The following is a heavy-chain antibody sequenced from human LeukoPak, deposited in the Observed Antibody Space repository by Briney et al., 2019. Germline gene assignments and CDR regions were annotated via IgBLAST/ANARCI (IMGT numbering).Heavy chain of an antibody. J-gene: IGHJ4*02. CDR1: GFTFSSYG. V-gene: IGHV3-33*01. D-gene: IGHD6-19*01. CDR2: IWYDGSNK. CDR3: ARDVWHSSGWYYDY. Sequence: GRSLRLSCAASGFTFSSYGMHWVRQAPGKGLEWVAVIWYDGSNKYYADPVGGRFTISRDNSKNTLNLQMNSLRAEDTAVYFCARDVWHSSGWYYDYWGQGTLVTVSS.